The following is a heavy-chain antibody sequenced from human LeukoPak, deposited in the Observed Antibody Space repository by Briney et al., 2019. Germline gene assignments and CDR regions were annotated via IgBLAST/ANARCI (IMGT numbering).Heavy chain of an antibody. J-gene: IGHJ6*03. CDR3: ARVYYDILTGLDYYYMDV. V-gene: IGHV3-48*03. D-gene: IGHD3-9*01. Sequence: GGSLRLSCAASGFTFSSYEMNWVRQVPGKGLEWFSYISGSGSTIYYADSVKGRLTISRDNAKNSLYLQMNSLRAEDTAVYYCARVYYDILTGLDYYYMDVWGKGTTVTVSS. CDR1: GFTFSSYE. CDR2: ISGSGSTI.